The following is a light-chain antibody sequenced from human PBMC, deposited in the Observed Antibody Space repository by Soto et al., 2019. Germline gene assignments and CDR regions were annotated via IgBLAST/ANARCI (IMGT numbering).Light chain of an antibody. CDR2: GAS. Sequence: EIVLTQSPGTLSLSPGERATLSCRASQSVSSSYLAWYQQKPGQAPRLLIYGASSRATAIPDRFSGGGSGTDFTLTISRLEPEDFAVYYCQQYGSSHPLYTFGQGTKLEIK. V-gene: IGKV3-20*01. J-gene: IGKJ2*01. CDR1: QSVSSSY. CDR3: QQYGSSHPLYT.